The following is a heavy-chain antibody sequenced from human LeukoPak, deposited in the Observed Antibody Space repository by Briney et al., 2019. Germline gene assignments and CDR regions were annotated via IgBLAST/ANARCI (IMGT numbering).Heavy chain of an antibody. CDR1: GGSISSYY. CDR2: IYTSGST. D-gene: IGHD3-16*02. V-gene: IGHV4-4*07. Sequence: PSETLSLTCTVSGGSISSYYWSWIRQPAGKGLEWIGRIYTSGSTNYNPSLKSRVTMSEDTSKNQFSLKLSSVTAADTAVYYCARVEITFGGVIAGGYFQHWGQGTLVTVSS. J-gene: IGHJ1*01. CDR3: ARVEITFGGVIAGGYFQH.